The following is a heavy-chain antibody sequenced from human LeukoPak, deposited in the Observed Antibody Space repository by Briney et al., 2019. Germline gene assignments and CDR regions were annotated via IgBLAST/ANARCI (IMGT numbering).Heavy chain of an antibody. V-gene: IGHV3-21*01. CDR2: ISSSSSYI. J-gene: IGHJ4*02. CDR3: ARGGTSVDY. Sequence: GGSLRLSCAASGFTFSSYSMNWVRQAPGKGLEWVSSISSSSSYIYHADSVKGRFTISRDNAKNSLYLQMNSLRGEDAAVYYCARGGTSVDYWGRETLVTVSS. CDR1: GFTFSSYS.